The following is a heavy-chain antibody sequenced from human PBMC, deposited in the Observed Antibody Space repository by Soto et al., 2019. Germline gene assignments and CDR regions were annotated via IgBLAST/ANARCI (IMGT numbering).Heavy chain of an antibody. D-gene: IGHD6-19*01. CDR3: ARGVAGSGFDL. V-gene: IGHV6-1*01. CDR2: TYYRSNWRH. CDR1: GDSVSSHTAA. Sequence: PSQTLSLTCAISGDSVSSHTAAWNWIRSSPSRGLEWLGRTYYRSNWRHDYAVSVKSRITVNPDTSENHFSLQLNSVTPDDTAVYYCARGVAGSGFDLWGQGTLVTVSS. J-gene: IGHJ4*02.